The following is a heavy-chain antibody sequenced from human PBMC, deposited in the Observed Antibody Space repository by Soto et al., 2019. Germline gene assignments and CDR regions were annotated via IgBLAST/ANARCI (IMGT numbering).Heavy chain of an antibody. CDR3: ARDTYSSSWLGDYYSYVMNF. J-gene: IGHJ6*02. Sequence: SQTLSLTCAISGDSVSSNSAAWNWIRQSPSRGLEWLGRTYYRSKWYNDYAVSVKSRITINPDTSKNQFSLQLNSVTPEDTAVYYCARDTYSSSWLGDYYSYVMNFWGQAIPVTVSS. V-gene: IGHV6-1*01. D-gene: IGHD6-13*01. CDR1: GDSVSSNSAA. CDR2: TYYRSKWYN.